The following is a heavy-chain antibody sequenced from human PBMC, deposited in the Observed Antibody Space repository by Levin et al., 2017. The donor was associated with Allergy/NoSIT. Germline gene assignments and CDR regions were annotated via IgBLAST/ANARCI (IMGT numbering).Heavy chain of an antibody. J-gene: IGHJ6*03. Sequence: GESLKISCKASGYNFTNYGISRVRQAPGQGLEWMGWISAYNGNTNYAQKFQGRVTMTIQTSTNTAYMELRSLRSDDTAVYYCARVGIDFWGVYQKSWGYMDVWGQGTTVTVSS. CDR1: GYNFTNYG. D-gene: IGHD3-3*01. CDR2: ISAYNGNT. CDR3: ARVGIDFWGVYQKSWGYMDV. V-gene: IGHV1-18*01.